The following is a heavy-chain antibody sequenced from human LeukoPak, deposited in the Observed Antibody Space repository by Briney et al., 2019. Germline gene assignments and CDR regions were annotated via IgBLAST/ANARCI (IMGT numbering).Heavy chain of an antibody. CDR3: AKGEDTYYDYVWGILDY. CDR2: IIPIFGTA. CDR1: GGTFSSYA. D-gene: IGHD3-16*01. V-gene: IGHV1-69*06. Sequence: SVKVSCKASGGTFSSYAISWVRQAPGQGLEWMGGIIPIFGTANYAQKFQGRVTITADKSTSTAYMELSSLRAEDTAVYYCAKGEDTYYDYVWGILDYWGQGTLVTVSS. J-gene: IGHJ4*02.